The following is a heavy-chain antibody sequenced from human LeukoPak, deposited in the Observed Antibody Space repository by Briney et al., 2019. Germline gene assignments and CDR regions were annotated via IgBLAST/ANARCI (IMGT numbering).Heavy chain of an antibody. Sequence: PGGSLRLSCAASGFTFSNYAMSWVRQAPGKGLEWVSSISGSGGNTYYADSVKGRFTISRDNSKNTLYLQMNSLRVEDTAVYYCAKDLALYTGPYSGSFYSPIDYWGQGTLVTVSS. D-gene: IGHD1-26*01. J-gene: IGHJ4*02. CDR1: GFTFSNYA. CDR3: AKDLALYTGPYSGSFYSPIDY. V-gene: IGHV3-23*01. CDR2: ISGSGGNT.